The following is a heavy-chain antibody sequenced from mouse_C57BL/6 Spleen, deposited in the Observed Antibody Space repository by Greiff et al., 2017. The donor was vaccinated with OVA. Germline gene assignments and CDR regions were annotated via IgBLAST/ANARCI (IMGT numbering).Heavy chain of an antibody. V-gene: IGHV1-18*01. CDR3: ARKRGRSGPWFAY. CDR2: INPNNGGT. Sequence: VQLKESGPELVKPGASVKIPCKASGYTFTDYNMDWVKQSHGKSLEWIGDINPNNGGTIYNQKFKGKATLTVDKSSSTAYMELRSLTSEDTAVYYCARKRGRSGPWFAYWGQGTLVTVSA. J-gene: IGHJ3*01. CDR1: GYTFTDYN.